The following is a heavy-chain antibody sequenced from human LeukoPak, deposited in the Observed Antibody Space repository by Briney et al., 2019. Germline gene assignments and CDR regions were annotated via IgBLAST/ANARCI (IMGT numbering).Heavy chain of an antibody. V-gene: IGHV3-11*01. D-gene: IGHD3-22*01. CDR1: GFTFSDYY. CDR3: ARDRSGGAYYYDSSGYSL. J-gene: IGHJ4*02. Sequence: PGGYLRLSCVASGFTFSDYYMSWIRQAPGEGLEWVSYISGSGDIIYYADSVMGRFTVSRDNAKNSLYLQMISLTAEDTAVYYCARDRSGGAYYYDSSGYSLWGQGTLVTVSS. CDR2: ISGSGDII.